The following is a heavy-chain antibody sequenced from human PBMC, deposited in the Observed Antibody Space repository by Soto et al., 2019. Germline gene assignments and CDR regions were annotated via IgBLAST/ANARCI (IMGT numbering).Heavy chain of an antibody. CDR3: ARHNYGSGSTYFDY. CDR2: IYYSGST. J-gene: IGHJ4*02. Sequence: SETLSLTGTVSGGSISSYYWSWIRQPPGKGLEWIGYIYYSGSTNYNPSLKSRVTISVDTSKNQFSLKLNSMTAADTAVYYCARHNYGSGSTYFDYWGQGTLVTVSS. D-gene: IGHD3-10*01. V-gene: IGHV4-59*08. CDR1: GGSISSYY.